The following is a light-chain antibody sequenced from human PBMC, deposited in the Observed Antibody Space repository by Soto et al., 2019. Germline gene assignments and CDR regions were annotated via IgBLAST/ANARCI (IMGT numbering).Light chain of an antibody. CDR3: QQYKTYGT. CDR1: ESIGKW. CDR2: KTS. Sequence: DIQMTQSPSILSASIGDRVTITCRASESIGKWLAWYQQKPGKAPKLLISKTSTLESGVPSRFSGSGSGTEFALTISSLQPDDFAAYYCQQYKTYGTFGQGTKVDIK. J-gene: IGKJ1*01. V-gene: IGKV1-5*03.